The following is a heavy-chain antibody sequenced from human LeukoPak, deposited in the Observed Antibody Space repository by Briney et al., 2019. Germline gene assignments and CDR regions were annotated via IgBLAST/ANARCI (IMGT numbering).Heavy chain of an antibody. V-gene: IGHV3-48*01. CDR3: ARSSRELGGYAPWELMPPFDY. CDR1: GFTFSSYR. Sequence: PGGSLRLSCAPSGFTFSSYRWNWFGQAQGKGLGGVSYISGRSSTIYYADSVKGRFTISRDNAKNSLYLQMNSLRAEDTAVYYCARSSRELGGYAPWELMPPFDYWGQGTLVTVSS. J-gene: IGHJ4*02. D-gene: IGHD1-7*01. CDR2: ISGRSSTI.